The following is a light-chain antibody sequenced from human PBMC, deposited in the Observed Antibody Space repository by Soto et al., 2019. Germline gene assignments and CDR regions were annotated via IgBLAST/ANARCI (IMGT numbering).Light chain of an antibody. J-gene: IGKJ2*01. CDR1: QSISSS. Sequence: DIQMTQSPSSLSASVGDRVTITCRASQSISSSLNWYQQKPGKAPKLLIYAASSLQSAVPSRFSGSGSGTDFTLTISSLQTEDFASYSRHQSYSTPYTFGQGTKVDI. CDR3: HQSYSTPYT. V-gene: IGKV1-39*01. CDR2: AAS.